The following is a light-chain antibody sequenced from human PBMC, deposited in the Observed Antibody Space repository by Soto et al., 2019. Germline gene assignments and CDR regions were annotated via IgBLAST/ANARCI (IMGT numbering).Light chain of an antibody. Sequence: QSALTQPASVSGSLGQSITISCTGTSSDVGGYNYVSWYQVHPGKAPKLMIFDVSYRPSGVSYRFSGSKSGNTASLTISGLQAEDEADYYCSSYSATSSLVVFGGGTKLTVL. CDR2: DVS. CDR1: SSDVGGYNY. V-gene: IGLV2-14*03. J-gene: IGLJ2*01. CDR3: SSYSATSSLVV.